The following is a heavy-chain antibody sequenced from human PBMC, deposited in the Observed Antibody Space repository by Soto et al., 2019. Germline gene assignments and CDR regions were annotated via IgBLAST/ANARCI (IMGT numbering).Heavy chain of an antibody. CDR2: IYHSGSA. CDR3: ARVPSAVVSAAAAFVI. Sequence: QVQLQESGPGLVKPSGTLSLTCAVSGGSVSSSNWLSWVRQSPGKGLEWMGEIYHSGSAHYNPSPKSRATISLDRPKNQFSLRLTSVTAADTAVYYCARVPSAVVSAAAAFVIWGPGTRVIFSS. CDR1: GGSVSSSNW. D-gene: IGHD2-21*02. J-gene: IGHJ3*02. V-gene: IGHV4-4*02.